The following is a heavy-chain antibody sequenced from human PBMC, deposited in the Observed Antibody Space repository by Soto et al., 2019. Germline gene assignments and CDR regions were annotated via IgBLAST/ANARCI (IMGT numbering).Heavy chain of an antibody. Sequence: EVQLLESGGGLGQPGGSLRLSCAASGFTFKYFAMSWVRQAPGKGLEWVSSITFNAGSTYYADSVKGRFTISRDNSNNPLFLQMHGLGADVTAVSYCAKRSTSVWYFPFSGGCDVWGQGTVLTVSS. CDR2: ITFNAGST. CDR3: AKRSTSVWYFPFSGGCDV. J-gene: IGHJ3*01. CDR1: GFTFKYFA. V-gene: IGHV3-23*01. D-gene: IGHD6-19*01.